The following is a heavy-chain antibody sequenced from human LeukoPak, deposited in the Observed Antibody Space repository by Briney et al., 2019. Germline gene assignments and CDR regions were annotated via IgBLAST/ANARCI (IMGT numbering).Heavy chain of an antibody. CDR3: AKDGPADTPMVRDYYYGMDV. CDR2: ISWEGGST. V-gene: IGHV3-43D*03. Sequence: PGGSLRLSCAASGFTFDDYAMHWVRQAPGKGLEWVSLISWEGGSTYYADSVKGRFTISRDNSKNSLYLQMNSLRAEDTALYYCAKDGPADTPMVRDYYYGMDVWGQGTTVTVSS. CDR1: GFTFDDYA. D-gene: IGHD5-18*01. J-gene: IGHJ6*02.